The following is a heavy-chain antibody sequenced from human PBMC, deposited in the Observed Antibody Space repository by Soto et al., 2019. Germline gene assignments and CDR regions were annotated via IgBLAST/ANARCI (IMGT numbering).Heavy chain of an antibody. CDR1: GGSISSSSYY. J-gene: IGHJ4*02. V-gene: IGHV4-39*01. D-gene: IGHD2-2*01. CDR2: IYYSGST. Sequence: SETLSLTCTVSGGSISSSSYYWGWIRQPPGKGLEWIGSIYYSGSTYYNPSLKSRVTISVDTSKNQFSLKLSSVTAADTAVYYCARRGNIVVVPAATPYFDYWGQGTLVTVSS. CDR3: ARRGNIVVVPAATPYFDY.